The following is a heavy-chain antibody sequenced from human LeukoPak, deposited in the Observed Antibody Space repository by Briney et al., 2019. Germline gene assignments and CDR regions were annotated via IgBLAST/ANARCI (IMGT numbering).Heavy chain of an antibody. CDR2: ITAITTST. D-gene: IGHD1-1*01. V-gene: IGHV3-23*01. J-gene: IGHJ4*02. Sequence: PGGSLRLSCAASGFSFGDSVMSWVRQAPGKGLEWVSSITAITTSTYYADSVKGRLTISRDNSKSTLYLEMHSLRAEDTALYYCAKDLKQLKYYFDYWGQGTLVTVSS. CDR1: GFSFGDSV. CDR3: AKDLKQLKYYFDY.